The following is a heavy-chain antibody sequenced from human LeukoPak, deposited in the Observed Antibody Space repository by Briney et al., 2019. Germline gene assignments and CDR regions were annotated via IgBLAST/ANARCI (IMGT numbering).Heavy chain of an antibody. D-gene: IGHD3-16*02. CDR3: ARDRYMSI. J-gene: IGHJ3*02. V-gene: IGHV3-23*01. CDR1: GFTFSSDA. CDR2: ISSSGGST. Sequence: GGSLRLSCAASGFTFSSDAMRWVRQAPGKGLEWVSAISSSGGSTYYADSVRGRFIVSRDSSKNTLYLQMNSLRAEDTAVYYCARDRYMSIWGQGTTVTVSS.